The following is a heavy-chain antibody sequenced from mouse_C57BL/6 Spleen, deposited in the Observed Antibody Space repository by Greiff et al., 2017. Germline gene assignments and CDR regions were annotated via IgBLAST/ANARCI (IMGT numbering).Heavy chain of an antibody. V-gene: IGHV1-50*01. CDR1: GYTFTSYW. CDR2: LDPSDSYT. D-gene: IGHD1-1*01. J-gene: IGHJ4*01. CDR3: ARGVTTVYAMDY. Sequence: QVQLRQPGAELVKPGASVKLSCKASGYTFTSYWMQWVKQRPGQGLEWIGELDPSDSYTNYNQKFKGKATLTVDTSSSTAYMQLSSLTSEDSAVYYCARGVTTVYAMDYWGQGTSVTVSS.